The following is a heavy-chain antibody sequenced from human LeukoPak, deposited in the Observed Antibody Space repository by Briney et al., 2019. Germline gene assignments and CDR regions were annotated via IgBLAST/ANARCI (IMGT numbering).Heavy chain of an antibody. J-gene: IGHJ4*02. D-gene: IGHD5-24*01. CDR2: INPNSGGT. V-gene: IGHV1-2*02. Sequence: ASVKLSCKASGYTFTGYYMNWVRQAPGQGLEWMGWINPNSGGTNYAQKFQGRVTMTRDTSISTAYMELSRLRSDDTAVYYCARDASRDGYRDIVLYYFDYWGQGTLVTVSS. CDR3: ARDASRDGYRDIVLYYFDY. CDR1: GYTFTGYY.